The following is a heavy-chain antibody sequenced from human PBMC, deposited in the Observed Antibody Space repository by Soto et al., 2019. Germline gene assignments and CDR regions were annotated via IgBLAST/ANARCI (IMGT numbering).Heavy chain of an antibody. D-gene: IGHD2-15*01. Sequence: QVQLVQSGAEVKKPGASVKVSCKASGYTFTGYYMHWVRQAPGQGLEWMGWINPNSGGTNYAQKFQGWITMTRDTYISTDYMELSRLRSDDTAVYYCARALKPQRRYCSGGSCYADAFDIWGQGTMVTVSS. J-gene: IGHJ3*02. CDR2: INPNSGGT. V-gene: IGHV1-2*04. CDR3: ARALKPQRRYCSGGSCYADAFDI. CDR1: GYTFTGYY.